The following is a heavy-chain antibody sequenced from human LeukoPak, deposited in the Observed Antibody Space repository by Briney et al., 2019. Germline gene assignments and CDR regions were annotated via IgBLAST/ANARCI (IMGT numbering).Heavy chain of an antibody. CDR2: IYYSGST. D-gene: IGHD3-10*01. CDR3: ARDNGFGESNWFDP. J-gene: IGHJ5*02. CDR1: GGSISSYY. V-gene: IGHV4-59*01. Sequence: PAETLSLTCTVSGGSISSYYWSWIRQPPGKGLEWIGYIYYSGSTNYNPSLKSRVTISVDTSKTQFSLKLSSVTAADTAVYYCARDNGFGESNWFDPWGQGTLVTVSS.